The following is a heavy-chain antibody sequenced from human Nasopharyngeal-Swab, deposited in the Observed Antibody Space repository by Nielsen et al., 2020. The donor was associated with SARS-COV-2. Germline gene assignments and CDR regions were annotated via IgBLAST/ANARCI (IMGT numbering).Heavy chain of an antibody. CDR1: GFTFSSYW. CDR2: IKQDGSEK. V-gene: IGHV3-7*01. D-gene: IGHD3-3*01. Sequence: GGSLRLSCAASGFTFSSYWMSWVRQAPGKGLEWVANIKQDGSEKYYVDSVKGRFTISRDNAKNSLYLQMNSLRAEDTAVYYCARESGLRFFDYCYYYYMDVWGKGTTVTVSS. J-gene: IGHJ6*03. CDR3: ARESGLRFFDYCYYYYMDV.